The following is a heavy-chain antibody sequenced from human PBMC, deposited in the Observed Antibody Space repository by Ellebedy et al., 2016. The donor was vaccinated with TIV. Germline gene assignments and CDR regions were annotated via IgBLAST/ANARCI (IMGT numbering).Heavy chain of an antibody. D-gene: IGHD2/OR15-2a*01. J-gene: IGHJ4*02. Sequence: GESLKISCVVSGVTVTTDFMSWVRQAPGKGPEWVSILYPDGRPFYPDSEKGRFTISRDTSKNTLYLQMNNLRAEDTAVYFCARDSRPNIGKFWGQGTLVTVSS. CDR1: GVTVTTDF. CDR3: ARDSRPNIGKF. V-gene: IGHV3-66*01. CDR2: LYPDGRP.